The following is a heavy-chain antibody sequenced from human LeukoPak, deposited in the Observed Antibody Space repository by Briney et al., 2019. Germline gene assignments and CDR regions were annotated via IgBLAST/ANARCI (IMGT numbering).Heavy chain of an antibody. V-gene: IGHV3-11*01. CDR1: GFTFRDYY. CDR3: AKSLVTPHWYFDL. D-gene: IGHD4-23*01. CDR2: ISSSGSTI. Sequence: GGSLKLSCAASGFTFRDYYMSWIRQAPGKGLEWVSYISSSGSTIYYADSVKGRFTISRDNSKNTLYLQMNSLRAEDTAVYYCAKSLVTPHWYFDLWGRGTLVTVSS. J-gene: IGHJ2*01.